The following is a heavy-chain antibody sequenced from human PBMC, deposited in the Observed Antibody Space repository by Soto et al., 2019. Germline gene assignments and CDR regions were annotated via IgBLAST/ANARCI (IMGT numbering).Heavy chain of an antibody. CDR3: AKDDNYDYVGGTYRALYLDY. CDR1: RFTFSSYG. V-gene: IGHV3-30*18. CDR2: ISHDGSNK. Sequence: PGWSLRLSCTASRFTFSSYGMHWVLQATGKGLEWVAVISHDGSNKYYADSVKGRFTISRDNSKNTLYLQMNSLRAEDTAVYYCAKDDNYDYVGGTYRALYLDYWGRGTLVTVSS. J-gene: IGHJ4*02. D-gene: IGHD3-16*02.